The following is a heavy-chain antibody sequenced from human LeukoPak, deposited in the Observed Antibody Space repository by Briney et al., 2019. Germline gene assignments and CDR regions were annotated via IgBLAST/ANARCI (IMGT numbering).Heavy chain of an antibody. CDR2: IKDDGTT. CDR1: GFTFSSRL. Sequence: QPGGSLRLSCAVSGFTFSSRLMHWVRQAPGKGLVWVALIKDDGTTNYADSVRGRFTASRDDAKNTVYLQMSSLRADDTAAYYCHPLSYVSNWGQGTLVTVSA. CDR3: HPLSYVSN. D-gene: IGHD3-22*01. V-gene: IGHV3-74*01. J-gene: IGHJ1*01.